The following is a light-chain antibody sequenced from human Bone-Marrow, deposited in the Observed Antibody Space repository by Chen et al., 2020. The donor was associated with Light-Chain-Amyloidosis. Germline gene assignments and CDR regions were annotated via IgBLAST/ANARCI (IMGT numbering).Light chain of an antibody. Sequence: DIQLSQSPSFLSASVGDRGTITCRASQGISSFLAWYQQKPGKAPKLLIYAASTLQSGVPSRFSGSGSGTEFTLTISSLQPEDFAIYYCQQLNSYPWTFGQGTKVEIK. CDR1: QGISSF. CDR2: AAS. CDR3: QQLNSYPWT. J-gene: IGKJ1*01. V-gene: IGKV1-9*01.